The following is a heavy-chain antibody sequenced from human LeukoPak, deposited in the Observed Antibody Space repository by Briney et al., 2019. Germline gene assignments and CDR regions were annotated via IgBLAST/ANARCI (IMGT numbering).Heavy chain of an antibody. Sequence: GASVKVSCKASGYTFTSHGISWVRQAPGQGLEWMGWINPNSGGRDYAQKFQGRVTMTRDTSISTAYMELSRLRSDDTAVYYCARDLSGPLDYWGQGTLVTVSS. CDR3: ARDLSGPLDY. CDR1: GYTFTSHG. V-gene: IGHV1-2*02. J-gene: IGHJ4*02. D-gene: IGHD3-3*01. CDR2: INPNSGGR.